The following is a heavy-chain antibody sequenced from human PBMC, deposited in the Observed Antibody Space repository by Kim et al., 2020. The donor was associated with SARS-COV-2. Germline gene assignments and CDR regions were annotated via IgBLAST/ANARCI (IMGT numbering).Heavy chain of an antibody. J-gene: IGHJ4*02. CDR3: ARGVGVPAAIVY. Sequence: SETLSLTCTVSGGYISSGGYYWSWIRQHPGKGLEWIGYIYYSGSTYYNPSLKSRVTISVDTSKNQFSLKLSSVTAADTAVYYCARGVGVPAAIVYWGQGTLVTVSS. CDR1: GGYISSGGYY. CDR2: IYYSGST. D-gene: IGHD2-2*01. V-gene: IGHV4-31*03.